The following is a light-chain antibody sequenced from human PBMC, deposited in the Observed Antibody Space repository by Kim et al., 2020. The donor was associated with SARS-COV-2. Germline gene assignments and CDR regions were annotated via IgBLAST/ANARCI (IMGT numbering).Light chain of an antibody. Sequence: GKTVIISCPRSSGLIGSYYVQWYQQRPGSAPTTVIYEDNQRPSGVPDRFSGSVDSSSNSASLTISGLKTEDEADYYCQSYHGDPWVFGGGTQLTVL. CDR3: QSYHGDPWV. J-gene: IGLJ3*02. CDR1: SGLIGSYY. V-gene: IGLV6-57*03. CDR2: EDN.